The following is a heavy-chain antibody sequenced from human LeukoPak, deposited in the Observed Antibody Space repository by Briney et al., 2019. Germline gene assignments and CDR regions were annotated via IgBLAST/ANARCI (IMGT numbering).Heavy chain of an antibody. CDR3: ARESIAAAGYWEIRPRGPIDY. Sequence: SETLSLTCTVSGGSISSGSYYWSWIRQPAGKGLEWIGRIYTSGSTNYNPSLKSRVTISVDTSKNQFSLKLSSVTAADTAVYYCARESIAAAGYWEIRPRGPIDYWGQGTLVTVSS. CDR1: GGSISSGSYY. J-gene: IGHJ4*02. CDR2: IYTSGST. V-gene: IGHV4-61*02. D-gene: IGHD6-13*01.